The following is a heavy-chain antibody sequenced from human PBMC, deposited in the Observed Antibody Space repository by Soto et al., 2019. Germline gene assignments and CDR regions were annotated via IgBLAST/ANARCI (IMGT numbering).Heavy chain of an antibody. D-gene: IGHD3-9*01. Sequence: QVQLVQSGTEVKKPGASVKVSCTASGYTFTNYGISWVRQAPGQGLEWMGWINTYNGNTNYARKVQGRVTMTTDTPXSTAYMEMRSLRSDDTAVYYCARRGYDILTGEFDYWGQGTLVTVSS. J-gene: IGHJ4*02. CDR1: GYTFTNYG. CDR2: INTYNGNT. CDR3: ARRGYDILTGEFDY. V-gene: IGHV1-18*01.